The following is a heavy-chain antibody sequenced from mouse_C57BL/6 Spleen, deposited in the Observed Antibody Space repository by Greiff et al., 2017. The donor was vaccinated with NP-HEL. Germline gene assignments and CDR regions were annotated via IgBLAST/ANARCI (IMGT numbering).Heavy chain of an antibody. CDR3: ARVDDDGYDYAMDY. CDR1: GFTFSDYY. J-gene: IGHJ4*01. D-gene: IGHD2-3*01. CDR2: ISNGGGST. V-gene: IGHV5-12*01. Sequence: DVKLVESGGGLVQPGGSLKLSCAASGFTFSDYYMYWVRQTPEKRLEWVAYISNGGGSTYYPDTVKGRFTISRDNAKNTLYLQMSRLKSEDTAMYYCARVDDDGYDYAMDYWGQGTSVTVSS.